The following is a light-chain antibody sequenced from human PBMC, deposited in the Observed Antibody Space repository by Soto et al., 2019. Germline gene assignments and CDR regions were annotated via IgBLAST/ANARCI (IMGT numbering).Light chain of an antibody. J-gene: IGKJ2*01. CDR1: QRVDSN. Sequence: EIVMTQSPATLSVSPGERATLSCRASQRVDSNLAWYQQKPGQAPRLLIYGASTRATGIPARFSGSGSGTQFNLTISSLQSEDFAVYYCQQYDNWPPYTFGQGTKLEV. V-gene: IGKV3-15*01. CDR3: QQYDNWPPYT. CDR2: GAS.